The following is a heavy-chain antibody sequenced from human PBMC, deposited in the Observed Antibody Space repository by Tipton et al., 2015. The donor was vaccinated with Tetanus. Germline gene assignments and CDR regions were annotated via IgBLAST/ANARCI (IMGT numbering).Heavy chain of an antibody. CDR3: AARPGGIAAPFDY. Sequence: AASGFTFTSHAMTWVRQAPGKGLEWVSLISGSGDTTYYADSVKGRFTISRDSSKSTLHLQMNSLRAGDTAVYYCAARPGGIAAPFDYWGQGTLVTVSS. CDR2: ISGSGDTT. CDR1: GFTFTSHA. V-gene: IGHV3-23*01. J-gene: IGHJ4*02. D-gene: IGHD2-15*01.